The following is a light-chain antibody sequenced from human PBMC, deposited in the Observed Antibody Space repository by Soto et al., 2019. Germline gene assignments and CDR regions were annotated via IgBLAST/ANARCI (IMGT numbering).Light chain of an antibody. J-gene: IGLJ2*01. V-gene: IGLV1-44*01. CDR1: SSKIGSNT. CDR2: SNK. CDR3: APWDDILNVYVV. Sequence: QSVLTQPPSASGTPGQRVTISCSGSSSKIGSNTVNWYQQLPGTAPKLLISSNKQRPSGVPDRFSGSQSGTSASLAISGLQSEDEADYYGAPWDDILNVYVVFGGGTKLTVL.